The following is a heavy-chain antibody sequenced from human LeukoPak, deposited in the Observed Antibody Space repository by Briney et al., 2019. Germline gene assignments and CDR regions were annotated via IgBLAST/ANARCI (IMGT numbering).Heavy chain of an antibody. V-gene: IGHV1-24*01. CDR1: GYTLTELS. CDR2: FDLEDGET. CDR3: ATQKTPRRSLNWYFDL. Sequence: ASVKVSCKVSGYTLTELSMHWVRQALGKGLEWMGGFDLEDGETIYAQKFQGRVTMTEDTSTDTAYMELSSLRSEDTAVYYCATQKTPRRSLNWYFDLWGRGTLVTVSS. J-gene: IGHJ2*01. D-gene: IGHD2-15*01.